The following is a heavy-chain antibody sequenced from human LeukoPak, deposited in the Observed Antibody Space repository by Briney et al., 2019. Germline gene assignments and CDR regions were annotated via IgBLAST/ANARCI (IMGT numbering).Heavy chain of an antibody. CDR3: AREIVGATSQDY. V-gene: IGHV1-2*02. CDR1: GYTFTGYY. CDR2: INPNSGGT. D-gene: IGHD1-26*01. J-gene: IGHJ4*02. Sequence: GASVKVSCKASGYTFTGYYMHWVRQAPGQGLEWMGWINPNSGGTNYAQKFQGRVTMTRDTSISTAYMELSRLRSDDAAVYYCAREIVGATSQDYWGQGTLVTVSS.